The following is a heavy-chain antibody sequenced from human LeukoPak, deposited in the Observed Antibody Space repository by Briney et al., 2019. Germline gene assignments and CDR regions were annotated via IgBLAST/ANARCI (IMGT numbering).Heavy chain of an antibody. V-gene: IGHV4-4*07. CDR2: IYTSGST. CDR3: ARDGRQYCGGDCYPA. CDR1: GGSISSYY. D-gene: IGHD2-21*01. J-gene: IGHJ4*02. Sequence: RTSETLSLTCTVSGGSISSYYWSWIRQPAGKGLEWIGRIYTSGSTNYNPSLNSRVTMSVDTSKNQFSLKLSSVTAADTAVYYCARDGRQYCGGDCYPAWGQGTLVTVSS.